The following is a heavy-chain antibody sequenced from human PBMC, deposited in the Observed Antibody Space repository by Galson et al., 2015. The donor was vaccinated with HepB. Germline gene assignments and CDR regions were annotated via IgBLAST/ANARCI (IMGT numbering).Heavy chain of an antibody. J-gene: IGHJ5*02. V-gene: IGHV1-69*02. Sequence: SVKVSCKASGGTFSGYTISWVRQAPGQGLEWMGRIIPILGIANYAQKFQGRVTITADKSTSTAYMELSSLRSEDTAVYYCARRVSGQNNWFDPWGQGTLVTVSS. CDR2: IIPILGIA. CDR1: GGTFSGYT. D-gene: IGHD3-10*01. CDR3: ARRVSGQNNWFDP.